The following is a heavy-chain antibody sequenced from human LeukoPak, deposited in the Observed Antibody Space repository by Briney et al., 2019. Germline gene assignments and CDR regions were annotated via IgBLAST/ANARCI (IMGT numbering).Heavy chain of an antibody. D-gene: IGHD3-22*01. V-gene: IGHV4-39*07. J-gene: IGHJ4*02. CDR2: INHSGST. CDR1: GDSISSSSYY. Sequence: PSETLSLTCNVSGDSISSSSYYWGWIRQPPGKGLEWIGEINHSGSTNYNPSLKSRVTISVDTSKNQFSLKLSSVTAADTAVYYCARGRGHYYDSSGYPYYFDYWGQGTLVTVSS. CDR3: ARGRGHYYDSSGYPYYFDY.